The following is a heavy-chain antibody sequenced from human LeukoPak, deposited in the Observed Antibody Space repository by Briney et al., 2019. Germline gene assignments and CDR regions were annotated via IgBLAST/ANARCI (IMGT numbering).Heavy chain of an antibody. CDR1: GFTFDDYT. D-gene: IGHD3-10*01. CDR2: FTWDGGST. CDR3: AKGKNTGSYLSHVDY. V-gene: IGHV3-43*01. J-gene: IGHJ4*02. Sequence: GGSLTLSCAASGFTFDDYTMLWVRHAPGKGLAGVSLFTWDGGSTYYADSVKGRFTISRDNSKNSLYLQMNRLRTEDTALYYCAKGKNTGSYLSHVDYWGQGTLVTISS.